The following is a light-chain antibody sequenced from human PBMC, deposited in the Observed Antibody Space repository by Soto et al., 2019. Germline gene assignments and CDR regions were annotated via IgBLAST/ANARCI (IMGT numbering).Light chain of an antibody. Sequence: EVVMTQSPATLSVSPGEIVTLSCRASQSINAHLAWNQRKPGQAPRLLIHGASTRATGIPARFSGSGFGTEFILTISSLQSEDFAVYYCQQYNTWLWTFGQGTKVEIQ. CDR3: QQYNTWLWT. J-gene: IGKJ1*01. CDR2: GAS. V-gene: IGKV3-15*01. CDR1: QSINAH.